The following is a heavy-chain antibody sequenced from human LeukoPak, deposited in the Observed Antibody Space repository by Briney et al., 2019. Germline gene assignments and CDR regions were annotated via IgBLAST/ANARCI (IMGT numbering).Heavy chain of an antibody. CDR3: TRPSITMVRGVIITYLFDY. J-gene: IGHJ4*02. D-gene: IGHD3-10*01. V-gene: IGHV3-15*01. Sequence: GGSLRLSCAASGFTFSNAWMSWVRQAPGKGLEWVGRIKSKTDGGTTDYAAPVKGRLTISRDDSKNTLYLQMNSLKTEDTAVYYCTRPSITMVRGVIITYLFDYWGQGTLVTVSS. CDR1: GFTFSNAW. CDR2: IKSKTDGGTT.